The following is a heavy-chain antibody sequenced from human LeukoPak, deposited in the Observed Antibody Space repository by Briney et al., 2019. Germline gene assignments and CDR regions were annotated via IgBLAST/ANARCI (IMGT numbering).Heavy chain of an antibody. CDR2: ISWNSGSI. D-gene: IGHD6-6*01. J-gene: IGHJ6*02. Sequence: PGGSLRLSCAASGLTFDDYAMHWVRQAPGKGLEWVSGISWNSGSIGYADSVKGRFTISRDNAKNSLYLQMNSLRAEDTALYYCAKGKETSVYYYYGMDVWGQGTTVTVSS. V-gene: IGHV3-9*01. CDR3: AKGKETSVYYYYGMDV. CDR1: GLTFDDYA.